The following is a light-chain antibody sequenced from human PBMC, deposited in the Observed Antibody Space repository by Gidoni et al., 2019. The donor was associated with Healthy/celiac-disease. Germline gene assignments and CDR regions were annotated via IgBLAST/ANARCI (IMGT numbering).Light chain of an antibody. CDR2: DDS. V-gene: IGLV3-21*02. J-gene: IGLJ2*01. Sequence: SYVLTQPPSASVAPGPTARITRGGNNIGSKSVHWYQQKPGQAPVLVVYDDSDRPSRIPERFSGSNSGNTATLTISRLEAGDEADYYCQVWDSSSDHVVFGGGTKLTVL. CDR1: NIGSKS. CDR3: QVWDSSSDHVV.